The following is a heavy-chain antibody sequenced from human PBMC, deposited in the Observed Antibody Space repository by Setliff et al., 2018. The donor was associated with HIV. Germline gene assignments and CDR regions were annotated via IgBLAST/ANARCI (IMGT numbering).Heavy chain of an antibody. CDR1: GFTFSSYG. CDR2: IWYDGSKK. D-gene: IGHD3-9*01. V-gene: IGHV3-33*03. Sequence: GGSLRLSCAASGFTFSSYGMNWVRQAPGKGLEWVAIIWYDGSKKYYADSVKGRFTMSRDNAKNTLHLQMNSLRAEDTALYYCARGDQTGYYRTYFYYMDLWGKGTTVTVSS. J-gene: IGHJ6*03. CDR3: ARGDQTGYYRTYFYYMDL.